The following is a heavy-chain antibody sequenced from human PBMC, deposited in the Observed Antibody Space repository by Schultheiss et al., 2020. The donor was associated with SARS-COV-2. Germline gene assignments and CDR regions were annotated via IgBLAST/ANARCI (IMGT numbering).Heavy chain of an antibody. Sequence: RGSLRLSCAASGFTFSSYWMHWVRQAPGKGLEWVSVIYSCGSTYYADSVKGRFTISRDNSKNTLYLQMSSLRAEDTAVYYCVKDEVAKVYGSGSYGYWGQGTLVTVSS. CDR3: VKDEVAKVYGSGSYGY. CDR1: GFTFSSYW. CDR2: IYSCGST. V-gene: IGHV3-66*01. D-gene: IGHD3-10*01. J-gene: IGHJ4*02.